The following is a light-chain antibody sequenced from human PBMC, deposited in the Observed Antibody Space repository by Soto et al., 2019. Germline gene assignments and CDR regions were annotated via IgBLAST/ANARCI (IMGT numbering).Light chain of an antibody. CDR2: GAS. Sequence: EIVLTQSPGTLSLSPRERATLSCRASQSVSSNYVAWYQHKVGQAPRLLIYGASNRAPGIPDRFSGSGSGKDFTLTISRLEPEDFALDYCQQYAASPRTFGQGTQVEV. V-gene: IGKV3-20*01. CDR1: QSVSSNY. CDR3: QQYAASPRT. J-gene: IGKJ1*01.